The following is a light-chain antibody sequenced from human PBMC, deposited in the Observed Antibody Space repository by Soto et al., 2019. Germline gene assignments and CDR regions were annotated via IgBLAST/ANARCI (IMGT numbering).Light chain of an antibody. CDR3: QQSFITPPLT. V-gene: IGKV1-39*01. J-gene: IGKJ4*01. Sequence: DIQMTQSPSSLSASIGDIITITCRASQSISTYLNCYQQKPGKAPKLLIYGASTLQNGVPSRFSGSGSATDYTLTISALQPEDFATYYCQQSFITPPLTFGGGTKVEMK. CDR2: GAS. CDR1: QSISTY.